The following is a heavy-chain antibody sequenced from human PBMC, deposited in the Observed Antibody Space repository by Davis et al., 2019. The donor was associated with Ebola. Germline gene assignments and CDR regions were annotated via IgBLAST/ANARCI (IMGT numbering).Heavy chain of an antibody. CDR2: IYYSGST. CDR3: ARALVITMVRGVYNWFDP. D-gene: IGHD3-10*01. Sequence: SETLSLTCTVSGGSISSSSYYWSWIRQPPGKGLEWIGSIYYSGSTNYNPSLKSRVTISVDTSKNQFSLKLSSVTAADTAVYYCARALVITMVRGVYNWFDPWGQGTRVTVSS. V-gene: IGHV4-61*01. J-gene: IGHJ5*02. CDR1: GGSISSSSYY.